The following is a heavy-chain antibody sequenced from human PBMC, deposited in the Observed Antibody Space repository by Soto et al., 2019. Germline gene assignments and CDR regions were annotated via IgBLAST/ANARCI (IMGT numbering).Heavy chain of an antibody. CDR3: ARTLATTPAIDY. CDR2: ISSSSSTI. V-gene: IGHV3-48*02. J-gene: IGHJ4*02. CDR1: GLTSSSYS. Sequence: GGSLRLSCAASGLTSSSYSMNWVRQAPGKGLEWVSYISSSSSTIFYADSVKGRFTISRDNAKNSLHLQMNSLRDEDTAVYYCARTLATTPAIDYWGQGTLVTVSS. D-gene: IGHD5-12*01.